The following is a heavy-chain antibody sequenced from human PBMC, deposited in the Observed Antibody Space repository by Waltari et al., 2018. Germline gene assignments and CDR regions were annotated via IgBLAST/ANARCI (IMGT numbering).Heavy chain of an antibody. CDR2: IIPILGIA. CDR3: ARAEYYDSSGYYTKYYFDY. CDR1: GGTFSSYA. J-gene: IGHJ4*02. D-gene: IGHD3-22*01. V-gene: IGHV1-69*10. Sequence: QVQLVQSGAEVKKPGSSVKVSCKASGGTFSSYAIRWVRQAPGQGLEWMGGIIPILGIANYAQKFQGRVTITADKSTSTAYMELSSLRSEDTAVYYCARAEYYDSSGYYTKYYFDYWGQGTLVTVSS.